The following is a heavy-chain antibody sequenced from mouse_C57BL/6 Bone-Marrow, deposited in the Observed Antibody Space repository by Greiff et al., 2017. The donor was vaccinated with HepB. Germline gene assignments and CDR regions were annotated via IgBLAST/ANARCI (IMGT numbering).Heavy chain of an antibody. CDR3: ARGYYYGSSYYFDY. Sequence: EVMLVESGPGLVKPSQTVFLTCTVTGISITTGNYRWSWIRQFPGNKLEWIGYIYYSGTITYNPSLTSRTTITRDTPKNQFFLEMNSLTAEDTATYYCARGYYYGSSYYFDYWGQGTTLTVSS. CDR2: IYYSGTI. CDR1: GISITTGNYR. V-gene: IGHV3-5*01. D-gene: IGHD1-1*01. J-gene: IGHJ2*01.